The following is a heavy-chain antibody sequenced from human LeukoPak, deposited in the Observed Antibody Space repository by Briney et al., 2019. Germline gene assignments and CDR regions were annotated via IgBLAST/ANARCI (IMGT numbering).Heavy chain of an antibody. CDR2: ISAYNGNT. J-gene: IGHJ6*02. CDR1: GYTFTSYG. D-gene: IGHD5-18*01. CDR3: ARVGYSYGYYYGMDV. Sequence: ASVKVSCKASGYTFTSYGISWVRQPPGQGLELMGWISAYNGNTSNAQKLQGRGTMTTHTSTSTAYMELRSLRSDDTAVYYCARVGYSYGYYYGMDVWGQGTTVTVSS. V-gene: IGHV1-18*01.